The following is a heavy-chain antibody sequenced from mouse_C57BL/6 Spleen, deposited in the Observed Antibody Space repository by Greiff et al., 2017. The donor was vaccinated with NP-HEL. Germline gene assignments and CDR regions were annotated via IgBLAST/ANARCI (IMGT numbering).Heavy chain of an antibody. V-gene: IGHV1-47*01. Sequence: QVQLQQSGAELVKPGASVKMSCKASGYTFTTYPIEWMKQNHGKSLAWIGNFHPYNDDTKYNEKLKGKATLTVEKSSSTVYLELSRLTSDDSAVYYCARGGRDYYGSPPFDYWGQGTTLTVSS. J-gene: IGHJ2*01. D-gene: IGHD1-1*01. CDR2: FHPYNDDT. CDR1: GYTFTTYP. CDR3: ARGGRDYYGSPPFDY.